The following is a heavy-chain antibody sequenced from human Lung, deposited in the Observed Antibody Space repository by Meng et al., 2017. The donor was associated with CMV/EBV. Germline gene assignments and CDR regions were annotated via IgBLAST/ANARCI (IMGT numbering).Heavy chain of an antibody. J-gene: IGHJ4*02. Sequence: GGSLRLXCVASGFTFSSSYMSWVRQAPGKGLEWVANIKYDGSDKGYVGSVEGRFTISRDNAKNSVYLQMNTLRVEDTAVYYCARDPHFGALDYWGQGTLVXVSS. CDR3: ARDPHFGALDY. CDR1: GFTFSSSY. CDR2: IKYDGSDK. V-gene: IGHV3-7*01. D-gene: IGHD3-10*01.